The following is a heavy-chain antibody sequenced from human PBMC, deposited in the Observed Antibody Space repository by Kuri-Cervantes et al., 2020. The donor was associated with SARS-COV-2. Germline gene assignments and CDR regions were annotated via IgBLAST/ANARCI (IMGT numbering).Heavy chain of an antibody. D-gene: IGHD6-13*01. J-gene: IGHJ4*02. CDR1: GFTFSNAW. Sequence: GGSLRLSCAASGFTFSNAWMSWVRQAPGKGLEWVAVISYDGSNKYYADSVKGRFTISRDNSKNTLYLQMNSLRAEDTAVYYCAREISQSIAAAGTPLDYWGQGTLVTVSS. V-gene: IGHV3-30-3*01. CDR3: AREISQSIAAAGTPLDY. CDR2: ISYDGSNK.